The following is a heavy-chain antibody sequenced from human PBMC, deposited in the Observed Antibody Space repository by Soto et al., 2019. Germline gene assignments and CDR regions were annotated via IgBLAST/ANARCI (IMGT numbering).Heavy chain of an antibody. CDR1: GFTFSSYG. J-gene: IGHJ4*02. CDR2: ISYDGSNK. V-gene: IGHV3-30*18. D-gene: IGHD2-21*02. Sequence: GGSLRLSCAASGFTFSSYGMHWVRQAPGKGLEWVAVISYDGSNKYYADSVKGRFTISRDNSKNTLYLQMNSLRAEDTAVYYCAKDAWEYYNCGGDCYPLDYWGQGTLVTVSS. CDR3: AKDAWEYYNCGGDCYPLDY.